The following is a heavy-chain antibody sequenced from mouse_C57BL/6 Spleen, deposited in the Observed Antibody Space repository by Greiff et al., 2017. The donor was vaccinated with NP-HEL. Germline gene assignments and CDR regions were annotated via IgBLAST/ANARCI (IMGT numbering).Heavy chain of an antibody. J-gene: IGHJ2*01. D-gene: IGHD2-4*01. CDR3: ARGEFYYDYGVGDY. CDR1: GYSFTDYN. V-gene: IGHV1-39*01. CDR2: ISPNYGTT. Sequence: VQLQQSGPELVKPGASVKISCKASGYSFTDYNMNWVQQSNGKSLEWIGVISPNYGTTSYNQTFKGKFTFTVDQSSSTDYLQLNSLTSEDSAVYYCARGEFYYDYGVGDYWGQGTTLTVSS.